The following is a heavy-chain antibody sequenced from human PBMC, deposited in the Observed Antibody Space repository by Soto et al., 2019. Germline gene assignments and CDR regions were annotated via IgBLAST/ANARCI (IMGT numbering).Heavy chain of an antibody. CDR3: ARGRYGDY. V-gene: IGHV1-18*01. J-gene: IGHJ4*02. CDR1: GYAFTTYG. CDR2: ISAHNGNT. D-gene: IGHD1-1*01. Sequence: QVHLVQSGAEVKKPGASVKVSCQGSGYAFTTYGITWVRQAPGQGLEWMRWISAHNGNTNYAQKLQGRVTATTDTSTRTATMELRSLRYDATAMYYCARGRYGDYWGQGALVTVSS.